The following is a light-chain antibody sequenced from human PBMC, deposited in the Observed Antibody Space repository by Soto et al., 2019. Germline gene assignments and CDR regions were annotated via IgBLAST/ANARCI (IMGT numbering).Light chain of an antibody. CDR3: CSYAASNTLI. CDR2: EVT. Sequence: QSALTQPASVSGSPGQSITISCTGTSSNVGIYDLVSWYQQHPGKAPKLLIYEVTKRPSGVSNRFSGSKSGNTASLTISGLQAEDEADYACCSYAASNTLIFGGGTKLTVL. CDR1: SSNVGIYDL. J-gene: IGLJ2*01. V-gene: IGLV2-23*02.